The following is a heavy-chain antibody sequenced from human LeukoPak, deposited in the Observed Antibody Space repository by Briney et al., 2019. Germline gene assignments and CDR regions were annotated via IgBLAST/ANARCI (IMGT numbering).Heavy chain of an antibody. Sequence: ASLKVSCKASGYTFTSYYMNWVRQAPGQGLEWMAIINPSGGSTCYAQKFQGRVTMTRDTSTSTVYMELSSLRSEDTAVYYCARDKGDFWSGYYNYYYYMDVWGKGTTVTVSS. CDR3: ARDKGDFWSGYYNYYYYMDV. CDR2: INPSGGST. D-gene: IGHD3-3*01. J-gene: IGHJ6*03. V-gene: IGHV1-46*01. CDR1: GYTFTSYY.